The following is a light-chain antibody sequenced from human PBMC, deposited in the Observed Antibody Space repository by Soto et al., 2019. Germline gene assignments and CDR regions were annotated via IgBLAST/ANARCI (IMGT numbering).Light chain of an antibody. CDR3: QPSYSTPPVT. CDR1: QSTSSY. Sequence: DIQMTQSPSSLSASVGDRVTITCRASQSTSSYLNWYQQKPGKAPKLLIYAASSLQSGVPARFSGSGSGTEFTLTISSLQPEDFATYYCQPSYSTPPVTFGGGTKVEIK. V-gene: IGKV1-39*01. CDR2: AAS. J-gene: IGKJ4*01.